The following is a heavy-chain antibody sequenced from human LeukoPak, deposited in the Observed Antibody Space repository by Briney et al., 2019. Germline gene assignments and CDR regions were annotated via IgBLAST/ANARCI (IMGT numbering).Heavy chain of an antibody. CDR2: INHSGST. V-gene: IGHV4-34*01. J-gene: IGHJ4*02. D-gene: IGHD6-19*01. Sequence: PSETLSLTCAVYGGSFSGYYWSWIRQPPGKGLEWIGEINHSGSTNYNPSLKSRVTISVDTSKNQFSLKLSSVTAADTAVYYCARRRQLVYSSGWKSTDYWGQGTLVTVSS. CDR3: ARRRQLVYSSGWKSTDY. CDR1: GGSFSGYY.